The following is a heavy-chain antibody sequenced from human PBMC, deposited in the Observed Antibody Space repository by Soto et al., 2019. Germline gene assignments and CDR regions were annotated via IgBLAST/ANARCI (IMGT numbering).Heavy chain of an antibody. CDR1: GFTFSSYA. D-gene: IGHD3-9*01. CDR2: ISYDGSNK. J-gene: IGHJ3*02. CDR3: ARDRYDILTGYYEGAFDI. V-gene: IGHV3-30*04. Sequence: GGSLRLSCAASGFTFSSYAMHWVRQAPGKGLEWVAVISYDGSNKYYADSVKGRFTISRDNSKNTLYLQMNSLRAEDTAVYYCARDRYDILTGYYEGAFDIWGQGTMVTVSS.